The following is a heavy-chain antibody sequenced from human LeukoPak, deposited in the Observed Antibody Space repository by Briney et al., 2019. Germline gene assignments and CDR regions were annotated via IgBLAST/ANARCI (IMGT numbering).Heavy chain of an antibody. D-gene: IGHD4-23*01. CDR2: IIPIFGTA. J-gene: IGHJ4*02. V-gene: IGHV1-69*05. CDR1: GGTFSSYA. Sequence: TVKVSCKASGGTFSSYAISWVRQAPGQGLEWMGGIIPIFGTANYAQKFQGRVTMTRDMSTSTVYMELSSLRSEDTAVYYCAADYGGNSGFDYWGQGTLVTVSS. CDR3: AADYGGNSGFDY.